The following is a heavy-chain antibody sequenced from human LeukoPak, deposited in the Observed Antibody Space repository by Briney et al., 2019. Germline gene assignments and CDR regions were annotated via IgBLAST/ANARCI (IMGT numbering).Heavy chain of an antibody. J-gene: IGHJ4*02. D-gene: IGHD4-17*01. Sequence: GGSLRLSCAASGFTVSSNYMSWVRQAPGKGLEWVSVIYSGGSTYYADSVKGRFTISRDNSKNTLYLQMNSLRAEDTAVYYCARDGTDYGDSSGDWGQGTLVTVSS. CDR3: ARDGTDYGDSSGD. V-gene: IGHV3-66*01. CDR2: IYSGGST. CDR1: GFTVSSNY.